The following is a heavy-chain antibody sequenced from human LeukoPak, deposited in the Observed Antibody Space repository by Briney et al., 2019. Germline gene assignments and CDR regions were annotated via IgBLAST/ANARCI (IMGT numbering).Heavy chain of an antibody. CDR3: ARHSFGVGYNNFDY. J-gene: IGHJ4*02. CDR1: GGSISGTNW. Sequence: SGTLSLTCGVSGGSISGTNWWSWVRQPPGQGLEWIGEISLRGLTNYNPSLKSRVTISLDTSKNQFSLKVSSVTAADTAVYYCARHSFGVGYNNFDYWGQGTLVTVSS. D-gene: IGHD5-24*01. CDR2: ISLRGLT. V-gene: IGHV4-4*02.